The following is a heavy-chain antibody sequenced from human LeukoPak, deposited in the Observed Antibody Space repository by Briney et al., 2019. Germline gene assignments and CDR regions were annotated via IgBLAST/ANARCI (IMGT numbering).Heavy chain of an antibody. Sequence: SETLSLTCTVSGGSISSYYWSCIRQYPGKGREWIGYIYYSGSTYYNPSLKSRVTISVDTSKNQFSLKLSSVTAADTAVYYCARGYCSGGSCRTNYYMDVWGKGTTVTVSS. CDR2: IYYSGST. CDR3: ARGYCSGGSCRTNYYMDV. V-gene: IGHV4-59*12. J-gene: IGHJ6*03. D-gene: IGHD2-15*01. CDR1: GGSISSYY.